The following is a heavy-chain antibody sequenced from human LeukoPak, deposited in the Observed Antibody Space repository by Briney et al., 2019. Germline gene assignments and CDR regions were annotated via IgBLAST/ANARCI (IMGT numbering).Heavy chain of an antibody. V-gene: IGHV3-53*01. D-gene: IGHD6-13*01. J-gene: IGHJ4*02. CDR3: ARDGSSWSIGY. CDR1: GFIVSSDY. CDR2: IYSGGST. Sequence: PGGSLRLSCAASGFIVSSDYMSWVRQAPGKGLEWVSVIYSGGSTYYADSVKGRFTISRDNSKNTLYLQMNSLRAEDTAVYYCARDGSSWSIGYWGQGTLVTVSS.